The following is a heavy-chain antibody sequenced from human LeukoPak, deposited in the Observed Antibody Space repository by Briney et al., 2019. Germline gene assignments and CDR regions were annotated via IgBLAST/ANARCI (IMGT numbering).Heavy chain of an antibody. CDR1: GFTFKSYG. CDR2: ITGAGRST. J-gene: IGHJ4*02. D-gene: IGHD5-18*01. V-gene: IGHV3-23*01. CDR3: ARKVAVAMDLDY. Sequence: GGSLRLSCAASGFTFKSYGMTWVRQVPGKGLEWVSSITGAGRSTKYADSVNGRFTISRDNSKNTVSLQMTGLRAEDTAVYYCARKVAVAMDLDYWGQGSLVTVSS.